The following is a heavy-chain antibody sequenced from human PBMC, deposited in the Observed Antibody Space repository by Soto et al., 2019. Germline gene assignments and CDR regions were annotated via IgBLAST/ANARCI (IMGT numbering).Heavy chain of an antibody. Sequence: DVQLVESGGGLIKPGGSLRLSCAASEFTFANAFMNWVRQAPGKGLEWIGRIRTNTYGEAVDYAAPVKGRFTISRDDSKDTMYMQMNSLKIEDTAVYYCTSCRGYCTGLVAYDIWGQGTMVTVSS. V-gene: IGHV3-15*07. D-gene: IGHD2-8*02. J-gene: IGHJ3*02. CDR2: IRTNTYGEAV. CDR3: TSCRGYCTGLVAYDI. CDR1: EFTFANAF.